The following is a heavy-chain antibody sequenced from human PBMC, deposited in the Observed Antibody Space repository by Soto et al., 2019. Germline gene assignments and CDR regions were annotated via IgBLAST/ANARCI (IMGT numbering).Heavy chain of an antibody. Sequence: QMHLVESGGVLVKPGGSLRLSCESSGVTISGYYMTWIRQAPGKGLEWVSYIDYNGDYTKYVDYVKGRFTISRDNAKNSMYLQMNGLRAEDTAVYYCAPHSDSNLDYRGQGTLVKVSS. D-gene: IGHD4-4*01. J-gene: IGHJ4*02. CDR2: IDYNGDYT. CDR1: GVTISGYY. CDR3: APHSDSNLDY. V-gene: IGHV3-11*06.